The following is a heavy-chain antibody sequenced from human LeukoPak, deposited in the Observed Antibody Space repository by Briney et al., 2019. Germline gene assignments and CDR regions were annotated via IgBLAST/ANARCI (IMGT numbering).Heavy chain of an antibody. CDR2: IYPGDSDT. Sequence: GESLKISCKGSGYSFTSYWSGWVPQMPGKGLEWMGIIYPGDSDTRYSPSFQGQVTISADKSISTAYLQWSSLKASDTAMYYCARPSMVRGVIIPYFDYWGQGTLVTVSS. CDR3: ARPSMVRGVIIPYFDY. J-gene: IGHJ4*02. CDR1: GYSFTSYW. V-gene: IGHV5-51*01. D-gene: IGHD3-10*01.